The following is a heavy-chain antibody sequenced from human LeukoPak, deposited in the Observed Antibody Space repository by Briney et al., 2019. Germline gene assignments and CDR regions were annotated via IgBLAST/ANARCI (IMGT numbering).Heavy chain of an antibody. V-gene: IGHV3-33*06. CDR2: IWYDGSNK. CDR1: GFTFSSYG. Sequence: GRSLRLSCAASGFTFSSYGMHWVRQAPGKGLEWVAVIWYDGSNKYYADSVEGRFTISRDNSKNTLYLQMNSLRAEDTAVYYCAKDYRDIAVARFDYWGQGTLVTVSS. J-gene: IGHJ4*02. D-gene: IGHD6-19*01. CDR3: AKDYRDIAVARFDY.